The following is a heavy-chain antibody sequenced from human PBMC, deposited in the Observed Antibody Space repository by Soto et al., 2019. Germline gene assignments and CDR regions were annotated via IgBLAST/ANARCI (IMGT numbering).Heavy chain of an antibody. CDR2: IYYSGGT. CDR3: ARVFDYGLNWFDP. CDR1: GGSISSGGYY. J-gene: IGHJ5*02. D-gene: IGHD3-10*01. Sequence: PSETLSLTCTVSGGSISSGGYYWSWIRQHPGKGLEWIGYIYYSGGTYYNPSLKSRVTISVDTSKNQFSLKLSSVTAADTAVYYCARVFDYGLNWFDPWGQGTLVTVSS. V-gene: IGHV4-31*03.